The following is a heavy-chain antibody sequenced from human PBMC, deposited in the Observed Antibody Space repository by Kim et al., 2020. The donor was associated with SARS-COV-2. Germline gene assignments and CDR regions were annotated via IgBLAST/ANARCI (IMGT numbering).Heavy chain of an antibody. CDR2: INHSGST. J-gene: IGHJ4*02. V-gene: IGHV4-34*01. CDR1: GGSFSGYY. CDR3: ARGKLAAADY. Sequence: SETLSLTCAVYGGSFSGYYWSWIRQPPGKGLEWIGEINHSGSTNYNPSLKSRVTISVDTSKNQFSLKLSSVTAADTAVYYCARGKLAAADYWGQGTLVTVSS. D-gene: IGHD6-13*01.